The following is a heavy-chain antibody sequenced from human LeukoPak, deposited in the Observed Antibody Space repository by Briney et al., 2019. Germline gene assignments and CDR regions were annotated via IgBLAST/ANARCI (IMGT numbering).Heavy chain of an antibody. CDR1: GGSISSYY. D-gene: IGHD2-2*01. CDR3: ARYNYCSSTSCYYYYYMDV. J-gene: IGHJ6*03. Sequence: PSETLSLTCTVSGGSISSYYWSWIRQPPGKGLEWIGYIYYSGSANYNPSLKSRVTISVDTSKNQFSLKLSPVTAADTAVYYCARYNYCSSTSCYYYYYMDVWGKGTTVTVSS. V-gene: IGHV4-59*01. CDR2: IYYSGSA.